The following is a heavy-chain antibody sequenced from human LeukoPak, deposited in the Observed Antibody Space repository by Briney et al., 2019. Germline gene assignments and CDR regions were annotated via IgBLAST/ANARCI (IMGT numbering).Heavy chain of an antibody. J-gene: IGHJ4*02. CDR1: GYSISSGYY. D-gene: IGHD3-10*01. CDR3: ARINMVRGVISFDY. V-gene: IGHV4-38-2*01. CDR2: IYHSGST. Sequence: KPSETLSLTCAVSGYSISSGYYWGWIRQPPGKGLEWIGSIYHSGSTYYNPSLKSRVTISVDTSKNQFSLKLSSVTAADTAVYYCARINMVRGVISFDYWGQGTLVTVSS.